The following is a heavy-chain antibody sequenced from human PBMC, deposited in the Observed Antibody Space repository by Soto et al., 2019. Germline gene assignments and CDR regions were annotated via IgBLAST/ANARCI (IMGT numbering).Heavy chain of an antibody. CDR2: ISASGTTI. CDR3: ARHYDIGRHFSAFDI. V-gene: IGHV3-23*01. D-gene: IGHD3-22*01. J-gene: IGHJ3*02. Sequence: EVQLLEYGGGLVQPGGSLRLSCAASGFTLSSYAVSWVRQAPGEGLEWVSAISASGTTIYYADSVRGRFTVSRDNYQNTVYLQLNSLRADDTAVYFCARHYDIGRHFSAFDIWGQGTMATVSS. CDR1: GFTLSSYA.